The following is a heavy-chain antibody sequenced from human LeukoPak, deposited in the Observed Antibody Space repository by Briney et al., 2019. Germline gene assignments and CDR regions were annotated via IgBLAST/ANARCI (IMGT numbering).Heavy chain of an antibody. V-gene: IGHV3-23*01. CDR3: AKPSSGYNLVAYDI. CDR1: GFTFSSYA. CDR2: ISGSGGST. D-gene: IGHD3-22*01. J-gene: IGHJ3*02. Sequence: GGSLRLSCAASGFTFSSYAMSWVRQAPGKGLEWVSAISGSGGSTYYAHSVKGRFTISRDNSKNTLYLQMNSLRAEDTAVYYCAKPSSGYNLVAYDIWGQGTMVTVSS.